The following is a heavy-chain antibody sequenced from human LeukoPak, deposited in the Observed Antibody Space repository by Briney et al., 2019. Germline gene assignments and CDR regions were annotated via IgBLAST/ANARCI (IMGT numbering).Heavy chain of an antibody. CDR2: IYYSGST. CDR1: GGSISSSSYY. Sequence: PSETLSLTCTVSGGSISSSSYYWGWIRQPPGKGLEWIGSIYYSGSTYYNPSLKSRVTISVDTSKNQFSLKLSSVTAADTAVYYCAVLLWFGELLGMDVWGQGTTVTVSS. V-gene: IGHV4-39*01. J-gene: IGHJ6*02. D-gene: IGHD3-10*01. CDR3: AVLLWFGELLGMDV.